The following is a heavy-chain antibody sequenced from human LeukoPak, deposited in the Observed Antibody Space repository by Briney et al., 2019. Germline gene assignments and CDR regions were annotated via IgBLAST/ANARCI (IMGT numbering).Heavy chain of an antibody. Sequence: RPGGSLRLSCAVSGFTFSKSWMHWVRQAPGKGLVWVSRINSDESVTNYADSVKGRFTISRDNSKNTLYLQMNSLRAEDTAVYYCAREAKNYYDSSGYYLYWGQGTLVTVSS. CDR2: INSDESVT. D-gene: IGHD3-22*01. CDR1: GFTFSKSW. V-gene: IGHV3-74*01. CDR3: AREAKNYYDSSGYYLY. J-gene: IGHJ4*02.